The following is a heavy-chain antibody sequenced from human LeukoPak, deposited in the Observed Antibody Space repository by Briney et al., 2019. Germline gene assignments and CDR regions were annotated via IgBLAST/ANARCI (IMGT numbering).Heavy chain of an antibody. J-gene: IGHJ4*02. D-gene: IGHD2-2*01. CDR2: ISGSGGST. Sequence: GGSLRLSCAASGFTFSSYAMSWVREAPGKGLEWDSAISGSGGSTYYADSVKGRFTISRDNSKNTLYLQMNSLSAEDTAVYYCAKASSIVVVPAASDYWGQGTLVTVSS. CDR3: AKASSIVVVPAASDY. CDR1: GFTFSSYA. V-gene: IGHV3-23*01.